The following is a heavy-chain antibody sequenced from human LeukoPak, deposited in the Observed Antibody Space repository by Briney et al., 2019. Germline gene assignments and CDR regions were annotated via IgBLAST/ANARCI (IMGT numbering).Heavy chain of an antibody. CDR2: IYYSGST. V-gene: IGHV4-59*01. CDR1: GGSISSYY. CDR3: ARDNTYAFDI. D-gene: IGHD2/OR15-2a*01. Sequence: PSETLSLTCTVSGGSISSYYWSWIRQPPGKGLEWIGYIYYSGSTNYNPSLKSRVTISVDTSKNQFSLKLSSATAADTAVYYCARDNTYAFDIWGQGTMVTVSS. J-gene: IGHJ3*02.